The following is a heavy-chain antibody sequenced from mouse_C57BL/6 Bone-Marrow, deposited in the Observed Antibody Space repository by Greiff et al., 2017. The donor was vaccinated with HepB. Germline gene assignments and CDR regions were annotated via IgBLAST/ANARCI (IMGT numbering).Heavy chain of an antibody. CDR3: ARSKQLRLWFAY. CDR1: GYTFTSYW. D-gene: IGHD3-2*02. J-gene: IGHJ3*01. CDR2: IHPNSGST. V-gene: IGHV1-64*01. Sequence: QVQLQQPGAELVKPGASVKLSCKASGYTFTSYWMHWVKQRPGQGLEWIGMIHPNSGSTNYNEKFKSKATLTVDKSSSTAYMQLSSLTSEDSAVYYCARSKQLRLWFAYWGQGTLVTVSA.